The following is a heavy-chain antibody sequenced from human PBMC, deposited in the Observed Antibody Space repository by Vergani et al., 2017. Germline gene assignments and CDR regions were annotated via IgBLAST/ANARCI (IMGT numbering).Heavy chain of an antibody. CDR3: AKHFRGWGIDY. CDR1: GFTLSNYD. CDR2: IQFDGSNQ. Sequence: QVQLVESGGGVVQRGGSLRLSCATSGFTLSNYDIQGIRQGPGKGLEFVAFIQFDGSNQYYADSVKGRFTLSRDFSKNTLYLQMNSLRTDDTATYYCAKHFRGWGIDYWGQGTQVIVSS. D-gene: IGHD3-16*01. V-gene: IGHV3-30*02. J-gene: IGHJ4*02.